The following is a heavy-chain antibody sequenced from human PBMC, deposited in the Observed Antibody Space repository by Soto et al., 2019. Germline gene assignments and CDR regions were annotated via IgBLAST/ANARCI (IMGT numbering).Heavy chain of an antibody. D-gene: IGHD3-22*01. CDR1: GFTFSNAW. Sequence: GGSLRLSCAASGFTFSNAWMSWVRQAPGKGLEWVGRIKSKTDGGTTDYAAPVKGRFTISRDDSKNTLYLQMNSLKTEDTAVYYCTTDYYDSSGPTDYWGQGTLVTVSS. CDR3: TTDYYDSSGPTDY. V-gene: IGHV3-15*01. J-gene: IGHJ4*02. CDR2: IKSKTDGGTT.